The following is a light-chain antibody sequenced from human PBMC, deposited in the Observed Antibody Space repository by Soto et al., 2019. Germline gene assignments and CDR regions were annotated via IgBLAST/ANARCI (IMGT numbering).Light chain of an antibody. CDR1: QGVGAY. CDR2: AAS. J-gene: IGKJ2*01. Sequence: DIQMTQSPSSLSASVGDRISITCRASQGVGAYLHWYQQRPGKAPHLLIYAASYLQPGVPSRFSGTGFGTEFTLTISSLEPEDFATYYCQQTYGSLYTFGQGTKLAIK. V-gene: IGKV1-39*01. CDR3: QQTYGSLYT.